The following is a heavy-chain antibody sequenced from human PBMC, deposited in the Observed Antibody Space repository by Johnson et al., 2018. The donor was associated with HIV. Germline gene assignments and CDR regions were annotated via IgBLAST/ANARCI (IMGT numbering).Heavy chain of an antibody. CDR1: GFTFSSYG. J-gene: IGHJ3*02. D-gene: IGHD5-18*01. Sequence: QVQLVESGGGVVQPGGSLRLSCAASGFTFSSYGMHWVRQAPGKGLEWVAFIRYDGSNKYYADSVKGRFTISRDNSKNTLYLQMNSLRAEDTAVYYCARDQATAEDDALDIWCQGTMVTVSS. CDR3: ARDQATAEDDALDI. CDR2: IRYDGSNK. V-gene: IGHV3-30*02.